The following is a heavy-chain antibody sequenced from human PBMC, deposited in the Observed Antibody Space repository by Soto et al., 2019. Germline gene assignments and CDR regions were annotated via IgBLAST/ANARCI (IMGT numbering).Heavy chain of an antibody. V-gene: IGHV4-34*01. D-gene: IGHD1-26*01. CDR1: GGSFGCYY. CDR3: ARGKGARSWVDP. Sequence: PSETLSLTCAVYGGSFGCYYWIWIRQPPGKGLEWIGEINHSGSTNYNPSLKSRVTISIDTSKNQFSLNLSSVTAADTAVYYCARGKGARSWVDPWGQGTLVTVS. CDR2: INHSGST. J-gene: IGHJ5*02.